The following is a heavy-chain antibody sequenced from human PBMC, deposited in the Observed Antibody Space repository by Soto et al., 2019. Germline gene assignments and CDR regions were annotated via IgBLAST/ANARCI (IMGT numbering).Heavy chain of an antibody. D-gene: IGHD6-13*01. CDR3: ASLQREAGADY. J-gene: IGHJ4*02. Sequence: QVQLVESGGGVVQPGRSLRLSCVVSGFTFSSSAMHWVRQAPGKGLEWVAGISDDGRNKDYADSVKGRFTISRDNSKNTLYLKMNSLRPEDTGVYYCASLQREAGADYWGQGTLVTVSS. CDR1: GFTFSSSA. CDR2: ISDDGRNK. V-gene: IGHV3-30*04.